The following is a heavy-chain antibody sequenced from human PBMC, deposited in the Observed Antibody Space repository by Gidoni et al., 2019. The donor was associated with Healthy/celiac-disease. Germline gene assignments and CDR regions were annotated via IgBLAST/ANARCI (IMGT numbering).Heavy chain of an antibody. CDR2: ISWNSGSI. CDR1: GFTFDDYA. D-gene: IGHD6-13*01. Sequence: VQLVESGGGLVQPGRSLRLSCAASGFTFDDYAMHWVLQAPGKGLEWVSGISWNSGSIGYADTVEGRFTISRDNAKNAMYLQMNSLRAEDTALYYCAKDIKGGSSWQYYYYYGMDVWGQGTTVTVSS. CDR3: AKDIKGGSSWQYYYYYGMDV. J-gene: IGHJ6*02. V-gene: IGHV3-9*01.